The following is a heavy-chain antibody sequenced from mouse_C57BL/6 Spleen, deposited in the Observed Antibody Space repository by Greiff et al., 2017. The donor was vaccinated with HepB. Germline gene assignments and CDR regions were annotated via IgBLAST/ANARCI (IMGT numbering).Heavy chain of an antibody. CDR2: INPNNGGT. J-gene: IGHJ1*03. Sequence: EVQLQQSGPELVKPGASVKISCKASGYTFTDYYMNWVKQSHGKSLEWIGDINPNNGGTSYNQKFKGKATLTVDKSSSTAYMELRSLTSEDSAVYYCAIYQYWYFDVWGTGTTVTVSS. V-gene: IGHV1-26*01. CDR3: AIYQYWYFDV. CDR1: GYTFTDYY.